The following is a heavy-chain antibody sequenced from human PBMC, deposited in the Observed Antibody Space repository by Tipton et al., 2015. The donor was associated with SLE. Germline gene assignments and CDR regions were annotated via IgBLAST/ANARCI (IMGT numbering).Heavy chain of an antibody. CDR1: GFTFSTYW. D-gene: IGHD1-7*01. J-gene: IGHJ4*02. CDR2: IYSGDNST. V-gene: IGHV3-23*03. Sequence: SLRLSCAASGFTFSTYWMHWVRQAPGKGLEWASFIYSGDNSTYYADSVKGRFVISRDNSKNTLYLQMNSLRTEDTAVYYCAKPANYNIQWGQGTLVSVSA. CDR3: AKPANYNIQ.